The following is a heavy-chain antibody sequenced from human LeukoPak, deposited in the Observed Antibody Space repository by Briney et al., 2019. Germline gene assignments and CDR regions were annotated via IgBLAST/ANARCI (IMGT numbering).Heavy chain of an antibody. J-gene: IGHJ6*03. CDR1: GGSISSGSDY. CDR2: IDTSGGT. D-gene: IGHD5-24*01. CDR3: ARDQDGYYYYYMDV. V-gene: IGHV4-61*02. Sequence: SETLSLTCTVSGGSISSGSDYWSWIRQPAGKGLEWIGLIDTSGGTNYNPSLKSRVTISVDTSKNQFSLKLSSVTAADTAVYYCARDQDGYYYYYMDVRGKGTTVTISS.